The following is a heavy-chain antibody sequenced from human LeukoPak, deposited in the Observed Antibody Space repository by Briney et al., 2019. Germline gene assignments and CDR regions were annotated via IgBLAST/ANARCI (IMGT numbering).Heavy chain of an antibody. V-gene: IGHV1-69*13. J-gene: IGHJ5*02. Sequence: GASVKVSCKASGGTFSRYTINWVRQAPGQGLEWMGGIIPIFGTANYAQKFQGRVTITADESTSTAYMELSSLRSEDTAVYYCARVETYYYDSSGQGWFDPWGQGTLVTVSS. CDR1: GGTFSRYT. CDR3: ARVETYYYDSSGQGWFDP. CDR2: IIPIFGTA. D-gene: IGHD3-22*01.